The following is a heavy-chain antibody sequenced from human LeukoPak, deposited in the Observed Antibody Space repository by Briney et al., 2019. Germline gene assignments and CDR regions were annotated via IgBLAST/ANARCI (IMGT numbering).Heavy chain of an antibody. CDR3: ARSYDSSGYWQIFFDY. CDR1: GFTFSSYA. D-gene: IGHD3-22*01. J-gene: IGHJ4*02. CDR2: ISYDGSNK. Sequence: GGSPRLSCAASGFTFSSYAMHWVRQAPGKGLEWVAVISYDGSNKYYADSVKGRFTISRDNSKNTLYLQMNSLRAEDTAVYYCARSYDSSGYWQIFFDYWGQGTLVTVSS. V-gene: IGHV3-30*04.